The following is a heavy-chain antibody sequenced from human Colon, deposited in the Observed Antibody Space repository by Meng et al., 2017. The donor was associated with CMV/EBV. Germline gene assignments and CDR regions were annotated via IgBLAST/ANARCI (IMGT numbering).Heavy chain of an antibody. D-gene: IGHD5-18*01. Sequence: CKVPANALNIYWIAWVRQKPGKGLEWMGMIYGGDSDTRLSPSFEGQVTFSVDKSVATAYLHWTRLQTSDSATYFCARIERQPYYFDQWGQGTLVTVSS. CDR3: ARIERQPYYFDQ. J-gene: IGHJ4*02. CDR2: IYGGDSDT. V-gene: IGHV5-51*01. CDR1: ANALNIYW.